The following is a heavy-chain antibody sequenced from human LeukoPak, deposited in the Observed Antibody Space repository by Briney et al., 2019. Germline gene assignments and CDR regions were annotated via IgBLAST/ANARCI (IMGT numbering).Heavy chain of an antibody. CDR2: MDPNSGNT. D-gene: IGHD5-18*01. Sequence: GASVKVSYKASGYTFTSYDMNWVRQATGQGLEWMGWMDPNSGNTGYAQKFQGRVTMTRNTSISTAYMELSSLRSEDTAVYYCARGHGGYSFYYMDVWGKGTTVTISS. CDR3: ARGHGGYSFYYMDV. CDR1: GYTFTSYD. V-gene: IGHV1-8*01. J-gene: IGHJ6*03.